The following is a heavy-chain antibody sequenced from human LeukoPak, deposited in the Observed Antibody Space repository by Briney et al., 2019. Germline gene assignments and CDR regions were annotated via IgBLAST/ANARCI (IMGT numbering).Heavy chain of an antibody. V-gene: IGHV3-21*01. CDR3: ARDNPGIAVAGTWV. Sequence: GGSLRLSCAASGFTFSSYSMNWVRQAPGKGLEWVSSISSSSSYIYYADSVKGRFTISRDNAKNSLYLQMNSLRAEDTAVYYCARDNPGIAVAGTWVWGQGTLVTVSS. CDR1: GFTFSSYS. CDR2: ISSSSSYI. J-gene: IGHJ4*02. D-gene: IGHD6-19*01.